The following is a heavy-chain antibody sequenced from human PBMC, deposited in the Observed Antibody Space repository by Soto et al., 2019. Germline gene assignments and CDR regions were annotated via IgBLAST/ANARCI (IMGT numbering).Heavy chain of an antibody. J-gene: IGHJ6*03. CDR3: ARGGIVAAAGGWRSYYYYYMDV. CDR1: GGSFSGYY. V-gene: IGHV4-34*01. D-gene: IGHD6-13*01. Sequence: NPSETLSLTCAVYGGSFSGYYWSWIRQPPGKGLEWIGEINHSGSTNYNPSLKSRVTISVDTSKNQFSLKLSSVTAADTAVYYCARGGIVAAAGGWRSYYYYYMDVWGKGTTVTVSS. CDR2: INHSGST.